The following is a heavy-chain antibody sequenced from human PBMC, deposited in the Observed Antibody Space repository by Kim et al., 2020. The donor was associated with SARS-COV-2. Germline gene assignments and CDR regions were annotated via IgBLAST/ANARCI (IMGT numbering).Heavy chain of an antibody. CDR1: GFTFSDYY. Sequence: GGSLRLSCTASGFTFSDYYMSWIRQAPGKGLEWVSYISGSSSYTNYADSVKGRFTISRDNAKKSLYLQMNSLRVEDTAVYYCARDTTTAAADNYYAMDVWGQGTTVTVSS. CDR3: ARDTTTAAADNYYAMDV. V-gene: IGHV3-11*06. D-gene: IGHD6-13*01. CDR2: ISGSSSYT. J-gene: IGHJ6*02.